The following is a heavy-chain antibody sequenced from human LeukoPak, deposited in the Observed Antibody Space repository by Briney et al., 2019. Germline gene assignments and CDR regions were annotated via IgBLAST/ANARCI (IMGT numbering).Heavy chain of an antibody. Sequence: GGSLRLSCAASGFAFRYYAMTWVRQAPGKGLAWVSGINNNGGSTYYADSVKGRFTISRDNAKNTLYLQMNSLRTEDTAVYYCARPETQYSSGLDGFDIWGQGTMVTVSS. CDR2: INNNGGST. CDR3: ARPETQYSSGLDGFDI. D-gene: IGHD6-19*01. V-gene: IGHV3-23*01. CDR1: GFAFRYYA. J-gene: IGHJ3*02.